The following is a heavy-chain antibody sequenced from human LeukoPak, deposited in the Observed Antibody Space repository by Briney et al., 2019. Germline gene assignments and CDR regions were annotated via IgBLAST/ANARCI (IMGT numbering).Heavy chain of an antibody. D-gene: IGHD2-2*01. Sequence: GESLKISCKGSGYSFTSYWIGWVRQMPGKGLEWMGIIYPGDSDTRYSPSFQGQVTISADKSISTAYLQWSSLKASDTAMYYCARGGDIVVVPAAIEVPRGYYFDYWGQGTLVTVSS. CDR1: GYSFTSYW. CDR2: IYPGDSDT. V-gene: IGHV5-51*01. J-gene: IGHJ4*02. CDR3: ARGGDIVVVPAAIEVPRGYYFDY.